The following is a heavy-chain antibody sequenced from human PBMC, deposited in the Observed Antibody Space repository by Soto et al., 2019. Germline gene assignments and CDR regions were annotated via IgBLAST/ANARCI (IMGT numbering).Heavy chain of an antibody. Sequence: QVQLVESGGGVVQPGRSLRLSCAASGFTFSSYGMHWVRQAPGKGLEWVAVIWYDGSNKYYADSVKGRFTISRDNSKNTLYLQMISLRAEDTAVYYCARDETDYGMDVWGQGTTVTVSS. V-gene: IGHV3-33*01. J-gene: IGHJ6*02. CDR2: IWYDGSNK. CDR3: ARDETDYGMDV. CDR1: GFTFSSYG.